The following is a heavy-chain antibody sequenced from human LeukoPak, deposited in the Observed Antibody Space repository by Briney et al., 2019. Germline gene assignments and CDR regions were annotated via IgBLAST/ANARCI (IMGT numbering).Heavy chain of an antibody. Sequence: GGSLRLSCAASGFTFSSYAMSWVRQAPGKGLEWVSGISNSGGSTYYADSVEGRFTISRGNSKNTLYLQMNSLTTEDTAVYYCGRYGTSGYDYWGQGTLVTVSS. CDR2: ISNSGGST. J-gene: IGHJ4*02. CDR3: GRYGTSGYDY. V-gene: IGHV3-23*01. D-gene: IGHD3-22*01. CDR1: GFTFSSYA.